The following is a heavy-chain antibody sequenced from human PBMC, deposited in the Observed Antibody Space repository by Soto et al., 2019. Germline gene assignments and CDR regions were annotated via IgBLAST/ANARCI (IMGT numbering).Heavy chain of an antibody. J-gene: IGHJ6*02. CDR2: IKQDGSEK. V-gene: IGHV3-7*01. Sequence: PGGSLRLSCAASGFTFSSYWMSWVRQAPGKGLEWVANIKQDGSEKYYVDSVKGRFTISRDNAKNSLYLQMNSLRAEDTAVYYCARDKNVGYSGYDSYYYYGMDVWGQGTTVTV. CDR3: ARDKNVGYSGYDSYYYYGMDV. D-gene: IGHD5-12*01. CDR1: GFTFSSYW.